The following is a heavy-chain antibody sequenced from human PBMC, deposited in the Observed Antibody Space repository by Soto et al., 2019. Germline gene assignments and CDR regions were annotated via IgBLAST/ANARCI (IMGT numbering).Heavy chain of an antibody. CDR2: IFANGHT. J-gene: IGHJ5*02. V-gene: IGHV4-4*07. CDR1: GGSISEKY. Sequence: SETLSLTCIVSGGSISEKYWSWVRQPPGKGLEWIGLIFANGHTDYNPSLKSRVTMSVDASKNQFSLRLTSMTAADTAVYYCVASLAASGLNWLDPWGRGTLVTVSS. CDR3: VASLAASGLNWLDP. D-gene: IGHD6-13*01.